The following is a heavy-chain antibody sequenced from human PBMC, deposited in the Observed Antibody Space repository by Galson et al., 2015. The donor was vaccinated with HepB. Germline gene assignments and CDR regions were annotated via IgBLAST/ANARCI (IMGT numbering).Heavy chain of an antibody. V-gene: IGHV3-30*18. J-gene: IGHJ4*02. CDR1: GFTFSSYA. Sequence: SLRLSCAASGFTFSSYAMHWVRQAPGKGLEWVAVISYDGSNKYYADSVKGRFTISRDNSKNTLYLQMNSLRAEDTAVYYCAKLINRDVDTAMAGDDYWGQGTLVTVSS. CDR3: AKLINRDVDTAMAGDDY. CDR2: ISYDGSNK. D-gene: IGHD5-18*01.